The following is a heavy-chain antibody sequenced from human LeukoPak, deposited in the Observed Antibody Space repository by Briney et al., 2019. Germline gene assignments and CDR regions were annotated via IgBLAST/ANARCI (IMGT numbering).Heavy chain of an antibody. J-gene: IGHJ4*02. D-gene: IGHD3-10*01. V-gene: IGHV1-2*02. CDR1: GYTFIDYY. CDR3: VRSPTSGTYYNRPYYFDY. CDR2: ISPNSGVT. Sequence: GASVKVSCKASGYTFIDYYINWVRQAPGQGLEWMGWISPNSGVTNYAQKFQGRVTMTRDTSINTAYMDLNRLRPDDTAVYYCVRSPTSGTYYNRPYYFDYWGQGTLVTVSS.